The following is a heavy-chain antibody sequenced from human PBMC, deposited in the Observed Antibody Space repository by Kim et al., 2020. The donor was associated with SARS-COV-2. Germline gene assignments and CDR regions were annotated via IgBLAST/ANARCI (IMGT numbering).Heavy chain of an antibody. Sequence: SVKVSCKASGGTFSSYAISWVRQAPGQGLEWMGGIIPIFGTANYAQKFQGRVTITADESTSTAYMELSSLRSEDTAVYYCARSYSSGWFTSYYYGMDVWGQGTTVTVSS. V-gene: IGHV1-69*13. CDR1: GGTFSSYA. CDR2: IIPIFGTA. CDR3: ARSYSSGWFTSYYYGMDV. J-gene: IGHJ6*02. D-gene: IGHD6-19*01.